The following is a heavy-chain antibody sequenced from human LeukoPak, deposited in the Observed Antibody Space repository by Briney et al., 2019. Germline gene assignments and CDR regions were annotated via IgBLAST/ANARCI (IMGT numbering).Heavy chain of an antibody. CDR2: IYHSGST. Sequence: SETLSLTCTVSGYSISSGYYWGWIRQPPGKGLEWIGSIYHSGSTYYNPSLKSRVTISVDTSKNQSSLKLSSVTAADTAVYYCARGYSGYSGYWGQGTLVTVSS. CDR3: ARGYSGYSGY. J-gene: IGHJ4*02. V-gene: IGHV4-38-2*02. CDR1: GYSISSGYY. D-gene: IGHD5-12*01.